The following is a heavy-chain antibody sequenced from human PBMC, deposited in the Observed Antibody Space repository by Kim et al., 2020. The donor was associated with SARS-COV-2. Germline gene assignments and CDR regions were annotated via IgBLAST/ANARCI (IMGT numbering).Heavy chain of an antibody. CDR2: IKSKSDGGTT. J-gene: IGHJ4*02. CDR1: GFTLSNAW. CDR3: ITDQGDSRGYYSFDY. V-gene: IGHV3-15*01. Sequence: GGSLRLSCTASGFTLSNAWMRWVRQAPGKGLECVGRIKSKSDGGTTDYAEPVKGRFTISRDDSKNTLYLQMNSLKTEDTAVFYCITDQGDSRGYYSFDYWGQGAQVTVSS. D-gene: IGHD3-22*01.